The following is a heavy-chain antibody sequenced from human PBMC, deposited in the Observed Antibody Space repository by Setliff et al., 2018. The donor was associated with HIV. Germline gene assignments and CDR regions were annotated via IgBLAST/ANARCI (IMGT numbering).Heavy chain of an antibody. CDR1: GGSISSSSYY. Sequence: SETLSLTCTVSGGSISSSSYYWGWIRQPPGKGLELIGSIYYTGTTCYHPSLESRVTLSVDMSRNQFSLRLTSVTAADTGVYYCARHSDSSSWPPGGYYHYMDVWAKGPRSPSP. CDR2: IYYTGTT. D-gene: IGHD6-13*01. CDR3: ARHSDSSSWPPGGYYHYMDV. J-gene: IGHJ6*03. V-gene: IGHV4-39*01.